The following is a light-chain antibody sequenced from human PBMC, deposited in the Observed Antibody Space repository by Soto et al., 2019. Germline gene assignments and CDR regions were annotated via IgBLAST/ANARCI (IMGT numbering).Light chain of an antibody. CDR1: QSVGSSY. Sequence: DIVLPQSPCTLSLSPGERATLSCRASQSVGSSYVGWYLQKPGHRPRLLIYGASSRAPGIPDRFSGSGSGTAFTLTISRLEPEDFAMYYWQLFGDSRTFGPGTKVEIK. CDR3: QLFGDSRT. CDR2: GAS. V-gene: IGKV3-20*01. J-gene: IGKJ1*01.